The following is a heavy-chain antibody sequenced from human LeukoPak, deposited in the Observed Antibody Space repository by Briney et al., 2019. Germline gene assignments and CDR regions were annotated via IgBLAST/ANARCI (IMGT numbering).Heavy chain of an antibody. D-gene: IGHD5-24*01. CDR1: GFTFSNSL. J-gene: IGHJ4*02. CDR3: VRDRDGYNY. V-gene: IGHV3-74*01. CDR2: IDTDGSTT. Sequence: GGSLRLSCAASGFTFSNSLMHWVRQVPGKGLVWVARIDTDGSTTHYAASVRGRFTISRDNAKNTRYLQMNTLRAEGTAVYYCVRDRDGYNYWGQGTLVTVSS.